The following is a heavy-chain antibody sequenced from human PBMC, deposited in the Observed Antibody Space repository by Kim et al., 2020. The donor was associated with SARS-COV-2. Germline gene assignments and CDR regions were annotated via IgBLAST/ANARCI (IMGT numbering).Heavy chain of an antibody. CDR1: GDSVSSNSAA. Sequence: SQTLSLTCAISGDSVSSNSAAWNWIRPSPSRGLEWLGRTYYRSKWYNDYAVSMKSRITINPDTSKNQFSLQLNSVTPEDTAVYYCARGIFKYSYHMDVWGQGTTVTVSS. CDR2: TYYRSKWYN. V-gene: IGHV6-1*01. D-gene: IGHD2-15*01. J-gene: IGHJ6*02. CDR3: ARGIFKYSYHMDV.